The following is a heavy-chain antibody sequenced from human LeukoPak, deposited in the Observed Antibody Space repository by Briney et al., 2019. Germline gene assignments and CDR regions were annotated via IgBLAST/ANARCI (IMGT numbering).Heavy chain of an antibody. CDR3: ARVDILTGSALDY. J-gene: IGHJ4*02. CDR1: GGSISSSNW. Sequence: SGTLSLTCAVSGGSISSSNWWSWVRQPPGKGLEWIGEIYHSGSTNYNPSLKSRVTISVDKSKNQFSLKLGSVTAADTAVYYCARVDILTGSALDYWGQGTLVTVSS. CDR2: IYHSGST. D-gene: IGHD3-9*01. V-gene: IGHV4-4*02.